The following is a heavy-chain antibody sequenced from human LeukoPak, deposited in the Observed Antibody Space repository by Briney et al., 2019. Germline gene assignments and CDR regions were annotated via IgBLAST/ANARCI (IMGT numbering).Heavy chain of an antibody. CDR1: GGSISSSSYY. CDR2: IYYSGST. V-gene: IGHV4-39*07. Sequence: TSETLSLTCTVSGGSISSSSYYWGWIRQPPGKGLEWIGSIYYSGSTYYNPSLKSRVTISVDTSKNQFSLKLSSVTAADTAVYYCAREGHMIVVPNDAFDIWGQGTMVTVSS. D-gene: IGHD3-22*01. J-gene: IGHJ3*02. CDR3: AREGHMIVVPNDAFDI.